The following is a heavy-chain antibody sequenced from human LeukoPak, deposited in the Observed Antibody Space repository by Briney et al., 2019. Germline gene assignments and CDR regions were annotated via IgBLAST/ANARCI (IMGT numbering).Heavy chain of an antibody. CDR1: GYTFNNYY. CDR2: INPSGGST. Sequence: ASVKVSCKASGYTFNNYYMHWVRQAPGQGLEWMGIINPSGGSTSYAQKFQGRVTMTRDMSTRTVYMELSSLRSEDTALYYCASGAHVRVYDSSAYYGHYWGQGTLVTVSS. J-gene: IGHJ4*02. V-gene: IGHV1-46*02. D-gene: IGHD3-22*01. CDR3: ASGAHVRVYDSSAYYGHY.